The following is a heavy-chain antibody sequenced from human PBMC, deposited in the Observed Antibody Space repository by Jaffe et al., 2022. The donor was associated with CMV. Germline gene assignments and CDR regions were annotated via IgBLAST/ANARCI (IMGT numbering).Heavy chain of an antibody. V-gene: IGHV3-15*01. CDR1: GFTFSNAW. CDR2: IKSKTDGGTT. J-gene: IGHJ5*02. CDR3: TTGVDTAMWDTNWFDP. Sequence: EVQLVESGGGLVKPGGSLRLSCAASGFTFSNAWMSWVRQAPGKGLEWVGRIKSKTDGGTTDYAAPVKGRFTISRDDSKNTLYLQMNSLKTEDTAVYYCTTGVDTAMWDTNWFDPWGQGTLVTVSS. D-gene: IGHD5-18*01.